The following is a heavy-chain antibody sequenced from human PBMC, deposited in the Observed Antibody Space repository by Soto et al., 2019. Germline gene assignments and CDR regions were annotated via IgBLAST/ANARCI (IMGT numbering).Heavy chain of an antibody. CDR1: DDSISSGYY. CDR3: ARLSSGSDAY. V-gene: IGHV4-38-2*01. J-gene: IGHJ4*02. Sequence: PSESLSLTCAFSDDSISSGYYWGWIRQPPGKGLEWIANIHHSGSTYYNPSLKSRVTILIDTSKNQFSLKVSSVTAADTAVYYCARLSSGSDAYWGQGTLVTVSS. CDR2: IHHSGST. D-gene: IGHD6-19*01.